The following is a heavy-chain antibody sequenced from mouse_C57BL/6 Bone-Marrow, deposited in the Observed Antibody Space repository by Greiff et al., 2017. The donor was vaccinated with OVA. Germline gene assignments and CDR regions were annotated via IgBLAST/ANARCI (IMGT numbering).Heavy chain of an antibody. CDR3: ARDRLLRSLYYAMDY. CDR2: ISYDGSN. V-gene: IGHV3-6*01. Sequence: VQLKQSGPGLVKPSQSLSLTCSVTGYSITSGYYWNWIRQFPGNKLEWMGYISYDGSNNYNPSLKNRISITRDTSKNQFFLKLNSVTTEDTATYYCARDRLLRSLYYAMDYWGQGTSVTVSS. CDR1: GYSITSGYY. J-gene: IGHJ4*01. D-gene: IGHD1-1*01.